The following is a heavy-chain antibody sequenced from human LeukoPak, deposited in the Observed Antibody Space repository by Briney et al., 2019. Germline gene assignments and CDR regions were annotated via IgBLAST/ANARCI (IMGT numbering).Heavy chain of an antibody. CDR3: ARDWGFGDSEDWFDP. D-gene: IGHD3-10*01. CDR2: VHHTGST. CDR1: GYSISRGYY. V-gene: IGHV4-38-2*02. Sequence: SETLSLTCNVSGYSISRGYYWGWIGHPPGKGLEWIGSVHHTGSTYYNPSLRSRVSISVDKSTNHISLEVTSVTAADTAVYYCARDWGFGDSEDWFDPWGQGTLVTVPS. J-gene: IGHJ5*02.